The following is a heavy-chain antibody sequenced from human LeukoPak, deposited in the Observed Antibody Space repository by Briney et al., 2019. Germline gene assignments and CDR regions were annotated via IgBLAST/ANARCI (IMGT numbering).Heavy chain of an antibody. Sequence: GGSLRLSCAASGFTFSRNYMSWVGQAPGKGVEWVSVIYSGGSPYYADSVKCRFTISRDNSKNTLYLQMNSLRAEDTAVYYCARDERIGYCSSTSCHFDYWGQGTLVTVSS. V-gene: IGHV3-66*02. J-gene: IGHJ4*02. CDR2: IYSGGSP. D-gene: IGHD2-2*01. CDR3: ARDERIGYCSSTSCHFDY. CDR1: GFTFSRNY.